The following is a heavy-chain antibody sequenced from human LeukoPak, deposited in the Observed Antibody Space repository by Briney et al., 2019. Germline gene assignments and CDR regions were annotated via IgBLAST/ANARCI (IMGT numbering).Heavy chain of an antibody. D-gene: IGHD1-26*01. V-gene: IGHV3-23*01. CDR1: GFTFSNFG. J-gene: IGHJ5*01. CDR2: ISGSGSNT. Sequence: PGGSLRLSCAASGFTFSNFGVSWVRQAPGKGLEWVSGISGSGSNTYYADSVKGRFTISRDNSKNSLYLQMNSLRAEDTAVYFCASGLTFSGSYWFDSWGQGTLVTVSS. CDR3: ASGLTFSGSYWFDS.